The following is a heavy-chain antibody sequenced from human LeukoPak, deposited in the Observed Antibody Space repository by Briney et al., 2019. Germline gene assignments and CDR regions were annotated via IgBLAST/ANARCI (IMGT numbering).Heavy chain of an antibody. V-gene: IGHV3-23*01. Sequence: AGGSLRLSCAASGFTFSSYAMSWVRQAPGKGLEWVSAISGSGGSTYYADSVKGRFIISRDNSKNTLYLQMNSLRAEDTAVYYCAKFQVGDTAMVTSGVSDYWGQGTLVTVSS. CDR1: GFTFSSYA. CDR2: ISGSGGST. CDR3: AKFQVGDTAMVTSGVSDY. J-gene: IGHJ4*02. D-gene: IGHD5-18*01.